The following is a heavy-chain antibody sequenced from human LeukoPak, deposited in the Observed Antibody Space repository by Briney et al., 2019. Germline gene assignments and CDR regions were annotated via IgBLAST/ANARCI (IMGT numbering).Heavy chain of an antibody. V-gene: IGHV1-2*02. CDR2: INPNSGGT. Sequence: GASVKVSCKASGYTFTGYYMHWVRQAPGQGLEWMGWINPNSGGTNYAQKFQGRVTMTRDTSISTAYMELSRLRSDDTAVYYCARGIAAAGTGQVYFDYWGQGTLVTVSS. D-gene: IGHD6-13*01. CDR1: GYTFTGYY. CDR3: ARGIAAAGTGQVYFDY. J-gene: IGHJ4*02.